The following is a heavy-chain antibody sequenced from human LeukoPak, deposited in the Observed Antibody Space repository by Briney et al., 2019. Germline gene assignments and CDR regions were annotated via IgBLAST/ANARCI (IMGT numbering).Heavy chain of an antibody. CDR1: GFTFSSYS. Sequence: GGSLRPSCAASGFTFSSYSMNWVRQAPGKGLEWVSSISSSSSYIYYADSVKGRFTISRDNAKNSLYLQMNSLRAEDTAVYYCAKEAYGDYVGDYWGQGTLVTVSS. CDR2: ISSSSSYI. D-gene: IGHD4-17*01. CDR3: AKEAYGDYVGDY. V-gene: IGHV3-21*04. J-gene: IGHJ4*02.